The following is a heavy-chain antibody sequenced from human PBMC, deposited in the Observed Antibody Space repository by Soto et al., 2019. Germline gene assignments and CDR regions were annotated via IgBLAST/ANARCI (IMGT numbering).Heavy chain of an antibody. CDR1: GYTFSSYG. V-gene: IGHV1-18*01. CDR2: ISAYNANT. D-gene: IGHD2-8*01. CDR3: ARVVPYAMMLTRFDP. J-gene: IGHJ5*02. Sequence: QVQLVQSGAEVKKPGASVKVSCKASGYTFSSYGISWVRQAPGQGLEWMGWISAYNANTNYAQKLQGRVSMTTDTSTSTAYMELRSLRSDDTAVYYCARVVPYAMMLTRFDPWGQGTLVTVSS.